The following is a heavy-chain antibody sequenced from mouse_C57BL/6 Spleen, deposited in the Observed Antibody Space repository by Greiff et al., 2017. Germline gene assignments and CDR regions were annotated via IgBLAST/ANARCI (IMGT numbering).Heavy chain of an antibody. D-gene: IGHD2-2*01. Sequence: VQLVESGAELARPGASVKLSCKASGYTFTSYGISWVKQRTGQGLEWIGEIYPRSGNTYYNEKFKGKATLTADKSSSTAYMELRSLTSEDSAVYFCARWDGYDGGFAYWGQGTLVTVSA. V-gene: IGHV1-81*01. CDR1: GYTFTSYG. CDR2: IYPRSGNT. J-gene: IGHJ3*01. CDR3: ARWDGYDGGFAY.